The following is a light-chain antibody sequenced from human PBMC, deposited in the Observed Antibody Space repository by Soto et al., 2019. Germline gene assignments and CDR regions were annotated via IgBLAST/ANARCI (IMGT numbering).Light chain of an antibody. CDR3: QQLSRYPLT. Sequence: DIQLTQSPSVLSASVGDTVTITCRASQALSNYLAWYQQKPGKAPDLLIYSASTLQSGVPSRFSGSASETAFSLTIRALQPEDFATYYCQQLSRYPLTFGGGTKVDIK. V-gene: IGKV1-9*01. CDR2: SAS. CDR1: QALSNY. J-gene: IGKJ4*01.